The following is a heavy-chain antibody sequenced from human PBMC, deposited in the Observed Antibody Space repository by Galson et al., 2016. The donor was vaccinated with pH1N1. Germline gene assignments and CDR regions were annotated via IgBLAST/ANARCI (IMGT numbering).Heavy chain of an antibody. Sequence: SLRLSCAASGFAFSNSAMNWVRLAPGKGLEWVSSISGSGGRKHYADSVQGRFIISRDNSKNTLYLQMNSLRAGDTALYFCAKGGYGDYGLDVFDIWGQGTMVIVSS. CDR2: ISGSGGRK. D-gene: IGHD4-17*01. CDR1: GFAFSNSA. V-gene: IGHV3-23*01. J-gene: IGHJ3*02. CDR3: AKGGYGDYGLDVFDI.